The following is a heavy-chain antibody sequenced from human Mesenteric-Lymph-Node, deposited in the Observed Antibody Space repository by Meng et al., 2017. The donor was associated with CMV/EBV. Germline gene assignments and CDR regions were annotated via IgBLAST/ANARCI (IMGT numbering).Heavy chain of an antibody. CDR1: SLRGYY. J-gene: IGHJ4*02. V-gene: IGHV4-34*01. CDR2: INHSGST. Sequence: SLRGYYWSWIRQPPGKELEGIGEINHSGSTDYNPSLKSRVTISGDTSKNQFSLKLISVTAADTAVYFCVREKGYCNSVTCYGGTFDYWGQGTLVTVSS. CDR3: VREKGYCNSVTCYGGTFDY. D-gene: IGHD2-2*01.